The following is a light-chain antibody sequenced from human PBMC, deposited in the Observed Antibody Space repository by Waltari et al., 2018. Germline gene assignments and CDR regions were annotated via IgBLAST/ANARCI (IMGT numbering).Light chain of an antibody. Sequence: DIQMTQSPSSLSASLGDRVTITCRASQTISTNLNWYQHRPGKVPKLLIYAATFLQSGVPSRFSGSGSGTDFTLTIRSLQPEDFVFYFCQQSYSTPLTFGPGTKVDIK. CDR1: QTISTN. V-gene: IGKV1-39*01. CDR3: QQSYSTPLT. CDR2: AAT. J-gene: IGKJ3*01.